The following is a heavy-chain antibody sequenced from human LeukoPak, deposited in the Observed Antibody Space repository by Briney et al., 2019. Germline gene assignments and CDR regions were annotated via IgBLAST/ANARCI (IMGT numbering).Heavy chain of an antibody. J-gene: IGHJ3*02. Sequence: SETLSLTCTVSGGSISSYYWSWIRQPPGKGLEWIGYIYYSGSTNYNPSLESRVTISVDTSKNQFSLKLSSVTAADTAVYYCARVYYDFWSGYYGDAFDIWGQGTMVTVSS. CDR1: GGSISSYY. V-gene: IGHV4-59*01. D-gene: IGHD3-3*01. CDR3: ARVYYDFWSGYYGDAFDI. CDR2: IYYSGST.